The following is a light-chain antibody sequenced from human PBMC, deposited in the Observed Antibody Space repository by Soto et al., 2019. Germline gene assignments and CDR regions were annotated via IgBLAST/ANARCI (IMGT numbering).Light chain of an antibody. Sequence: SALTHPPSASGTPGQRVTISCSGSSSNIGSNTVNWYQQLPGTAPKLLIYSNNQRPSGVPDRFSGSKSGTSASLAISGLQSEDEADYYCAACDDSLNGYVFGTGTKVTV. CDR1: SSNIGSNT. CDR3: AACDDSLNGYV. J-gene: IGLJ1*01. V-gene: IGLV1-44*01. CDR2: SNN.